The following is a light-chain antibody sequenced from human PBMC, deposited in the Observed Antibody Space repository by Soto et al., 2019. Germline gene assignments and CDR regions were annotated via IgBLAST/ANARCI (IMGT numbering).Light chain of an antibody. Sequence: EIVMTQSPATLSVSPGERATLSCRASQSISSNLAWYQQKPGQAPRLLMFRTSSRATGFPARFSGSGSGTEFNLTISSLQCEDFGVYYCQQYNKWPRATFGGGTKVEIK. J-gene: IGKJ4*01. CDR3: QQYNKWPRAT. CDR2: RTS. V-gene: IGKV3-15*01. CDR1: QSISSN.